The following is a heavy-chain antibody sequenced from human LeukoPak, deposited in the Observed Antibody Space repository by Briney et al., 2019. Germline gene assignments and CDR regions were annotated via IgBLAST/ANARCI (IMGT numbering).Heavy chain of an antibody. J-gene: IGHJ5*02. CDR3: ARDCWSGVGWFDP. V-gene: IGHV1-2*02. CDR2: INPNSGGT. CDR1: GYTFTGYY. D-gene: IGHD3-3*01. Sequence: ASVKVSCKASGYTFTGYYMHWVRQAPGQGLEWMGWINPNSGGTNYAQKFQGRVTMTRDTSISTAYMELSRLRSDDTAVYYCARDCWSGVGWFDPWGQGTLVTVSS.